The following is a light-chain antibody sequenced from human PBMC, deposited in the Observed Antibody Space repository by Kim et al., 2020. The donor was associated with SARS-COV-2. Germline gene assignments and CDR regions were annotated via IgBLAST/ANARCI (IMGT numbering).Light chain of an antibody. CDR2: GRA. V-gene: IGKV3-20*01. Sequence: LTLSPGGSASPSSRARQTVSSTYWAWYNQKPVQAPRLLIYGRANRAIGMPERFSVSMFGKDFSFSFSRLEPEDFAVYYYQQHGNSLGQETKV. J-gene: IGKJ2*01. CDR3: QQHGNS. CDR1: QTVSSTY.